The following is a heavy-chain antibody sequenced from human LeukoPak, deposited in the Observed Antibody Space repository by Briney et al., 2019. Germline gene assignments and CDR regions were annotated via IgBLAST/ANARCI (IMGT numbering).Heavy chain of an antibody. CDR2: INPSGGST. J-gene: IGHJ4*02. D-gene: IGHD2-15*01. CDR3: PRDRYCSGGSCYSDIDY. CDR1: GYTFTSYY. Sequence: ASVKVSCKASGYTFTSYYMQWVRQAPGQGLEWMGIINPSGGSTSYAQKFQGRVTMTRDTSTSTVYMELSSLRSEDTAVYYCPRDRYCSGGSCYSDIDYWGQGTLVTVSS. V-gene: IGHV1-46*01.